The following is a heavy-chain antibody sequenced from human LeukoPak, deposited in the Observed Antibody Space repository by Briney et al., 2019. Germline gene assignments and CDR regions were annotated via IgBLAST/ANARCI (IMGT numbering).Heavy chain of an antibody. D-gene: IGHD2-2*01. J-gene: IGHJ4*02. CDR2: INHSGST. CDR1: GGSISSSSYY. CDR3: ARVDVPAATIDY. Sequence: PSETLSLTCTVSGGSISSSSYYWGWIRQPPGKGLEWIGEINHSGSTNYNPSLKSRVTISVDTSKNQFSLKLSSVTAADTAVYYCARVDVPAATIDYWGQGALVTVSS. V-gene: IGHV4-39*07.